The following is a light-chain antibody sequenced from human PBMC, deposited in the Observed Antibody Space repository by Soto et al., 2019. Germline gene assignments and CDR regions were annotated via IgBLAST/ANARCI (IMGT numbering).Light chain of an antibody. Sequence: QSVLTQPPSVSAAPGQKVTISCSGSSSNIGNNYVSWYQQLPGTAPKLHIYDNNKRPSGIPDRFSGSKSGTSATLGITGLQTGDEADYYCGTWDSSLSALFGGGTQLTVL. CDR3: GTWDSSLSAL. J-gene: IGLJ2*01. V-gene: IGLV1-51*01. CDR1: SSNIGNNY. CDR2: DNN.